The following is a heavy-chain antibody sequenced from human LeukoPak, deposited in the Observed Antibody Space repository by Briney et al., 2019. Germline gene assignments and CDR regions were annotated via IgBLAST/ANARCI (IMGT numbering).Heavy chain of an antibody. Sequence: PGGSLRLSCAASGFTFSSYEMNWVRQAPGKGLEWVANIKKDGSERYYVDSVKGRFTISRDNTKKSLYLQMNTLRAEDTAVYYCARDLAGPPQEAFDVWGQGTMVTVSS. CDR2: IKKDGSER. CDR3: ARDLAGPPQEAFDV. J-gene: IGHJ3*01. V-gene: IGHV3-7*01. CDR1: GFTFSSYE.